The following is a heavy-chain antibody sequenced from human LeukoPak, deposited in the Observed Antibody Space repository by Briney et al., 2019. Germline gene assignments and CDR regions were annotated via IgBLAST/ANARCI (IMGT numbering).Heavy chain of an antibody. CDR1: GFTFSSYA. Sequence: PGGSLRLSCATPGFTFSSYAMHWVRQAPGKGLEWVAVISSDGSDKYYADSVKGRFTISRDYSKNTLYLQMNSLRPEDTAVYFCARDNWYDYLADALDIWGQGTMVTVSS. D-gene: IGHD1-20*01. V-gene: IGHV3-30-3*01. CDR3: ARDNWYDYLADALDI. CDR2: ISSDGSDK. J-gene: IGHJ3*02.